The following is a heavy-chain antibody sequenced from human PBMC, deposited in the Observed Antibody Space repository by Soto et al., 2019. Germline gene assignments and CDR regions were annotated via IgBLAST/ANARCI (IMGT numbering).Heavy chain of an antibody. D-gene: IGHD6-19*01. J-gene: IGHJ4*02. CDR2: ISSTGRTI. CDR3: ARPYSSGWEFDY. CDR1: GFTFSNYY. V-gene: IGHV3-11*01. Sequence: GSLIVSCGSSGFTFSNYYVSLILQAPGKGLEWVSYISSTGRTIYYADSVKGRFTVSRDNAQNSLSLKLNSLRVEDTAVYYCARPYSSGWEFDYSGQGTQVTVSS.